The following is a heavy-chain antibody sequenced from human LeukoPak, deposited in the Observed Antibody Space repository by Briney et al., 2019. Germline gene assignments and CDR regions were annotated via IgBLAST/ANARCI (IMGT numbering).Heavy chain of an antibody. Sequence: SETLSLTCTVSGGSISSRIYYWGWIRQPPGKGLEWIGSIYYSGSTYYNPSLKSRVTISVDTSKNQFSLKLSSVTAADTAVYYCAYDSSGYYSLIYWGQGTLVTVSS. V-gene: IGHV4-39*01. CDR2: IYYSGST. D-gene: IGHD3-22*01. CDR1: GGSISSRIYY. J-gene: IGHJ4*02. CDR3: AYDSSGYYSLIY.